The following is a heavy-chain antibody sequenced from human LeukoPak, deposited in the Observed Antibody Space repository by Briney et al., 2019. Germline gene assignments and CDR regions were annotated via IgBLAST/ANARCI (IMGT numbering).Heavy chain of an antibody. CDR2: IYPGDSDA. J-gene: IGHJ6*03. CDR3: ARAPSPNYFYYYMDV. CDR1: GYSFTNYW. V-gene: IGHV5-51*01. Sequence: GESLKISCRGSGYSFTNYWIGWVRQMPGKGLEWMGIIYPGDSDARYSPSFQGQVIISADKSVGTAFLQWSTLKASDTAMYYCARAPSPNYFYYYMDVWGKGTTVTVSS.